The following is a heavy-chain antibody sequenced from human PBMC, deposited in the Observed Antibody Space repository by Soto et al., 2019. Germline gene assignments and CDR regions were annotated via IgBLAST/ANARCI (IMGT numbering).Heavy chain of an antibody. Sequence: QVQLVQSGAEVKRPGASVKVACQASGYTFTSYDGNGVRQATGHGLAGMGCMNPNTGSTGYAQKLQGIVTITRNTSINTAYMELKSMISEDTAVYYCATNYDFWSGYYHARDGGFDFWGQGTLLIVSS. CDR3: ATNYDFWSGYYHARDGGFDF. D-gene: IGHD3-3*01. CDR2: MNPNTGST. V-gene: IGHV1-8*01. CDR1: GYTFTSYD. J-gene: IGHJ3*01.